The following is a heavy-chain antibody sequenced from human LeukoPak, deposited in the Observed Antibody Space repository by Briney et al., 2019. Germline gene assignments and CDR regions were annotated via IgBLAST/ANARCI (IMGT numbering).Heavy chain of an antibody. CDR2: IYYSGST. Sequence: SETLSLTCTVSGGSISSYYWSWIRQPPGKGLEWIGYIYYSGSTNYNPSLKSRVTISVDTSKNQFSLKLSSVTAADTAVYYCARDDPDYYDSSGYYPDAFDIWGQGTMVTVSS. D-gene: IGHD3-22*01. V-gene: IGHV4-59*12. CDR3: ARDDPDYYDSSGYYPDAFDI. J-gene: IGHJ3*02. CDR1: GGSISSYY.